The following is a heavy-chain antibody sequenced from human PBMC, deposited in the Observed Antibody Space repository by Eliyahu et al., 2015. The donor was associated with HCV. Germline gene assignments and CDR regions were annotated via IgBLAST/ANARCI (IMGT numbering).Heavy chain of an antibody. Sequence: EVQLVESGGGLVQPGGSLKLSCAASGFTFSGSAMHWVRQASGKGLEWVGRIRSKANSYATAYAASVKGRFTISRDDSKNTAYLQMNSLKTEDTAVYYCTRTSYDSSGYYSMDVWGQGTTVTVSS. V-gene: IGHV3-73*01. J-gene: IGHJ6*02. CDR3: TRTSYDSSGYYSMDV. CDR2: IRSKANSYAT. D-gene: IGHD3-22*01. CDR1: GFTFSGSA.